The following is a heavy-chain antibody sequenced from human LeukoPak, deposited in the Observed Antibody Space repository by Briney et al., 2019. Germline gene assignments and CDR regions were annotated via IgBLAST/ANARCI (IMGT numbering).Heavy chain of an antibody. CDR3: AELGITMIGGV. V-gene: IGHV3-21*01. Sequence: GGSLRLSCAASGFTFSTYNMNWVRQAPGKALEWVSSITSSSTYTYYADSAKGRYTISRDNAKNSLYLQMNSLRAEDTAVYYCAELGITMIGGVWGKGTTVTISS. CDR2: ITSSSTYT. D-gene: IGHD3-10*02. CDR1: GFTFSTYN. J-gene: IGHJ6*04.